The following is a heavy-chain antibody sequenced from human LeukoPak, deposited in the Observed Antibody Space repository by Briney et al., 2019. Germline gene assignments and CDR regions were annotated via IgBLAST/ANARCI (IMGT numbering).Heavy chain of an antibody. CDR1: GFIFSNHA. Sequence: GGSLRLSCAASGFIFSNHAMSWVRQAPGKGLEWVTSISSSSSYIYYADSVKGRFTISRDNAKNSLYLQMNSLRAEDTAVYYCARDGQDCGSPRCYTNYYYYMDVWGKGTTVTVSS. J-gene: IGHJ6*03. CDR3: ARDGQDCGSPRCYTNYYYYMDV. D-gene: IGHD2-2*02. CDR2: ISSSSSYI. V-gene: IGHV3-21*01.